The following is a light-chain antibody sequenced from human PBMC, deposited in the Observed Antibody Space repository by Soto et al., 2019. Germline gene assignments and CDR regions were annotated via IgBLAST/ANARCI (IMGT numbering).Light chain of an antibody. V-gene: IGLV1-44*01. CDR1: KSNIGSNT. CDR3: AAWDDSRKVV. Sequence: QSVLTQPPSASGTPGQRVTISCSGSKSNIGSNTVNWYQQLPGTAPKLLIYNNNQRPSGVPDRFSGSKSGASASLAISGLQSDDEADYYCAAWDDSRKVVFGGGTKLTVL. J-gene: IGLJ2*01. CDR2: NNN.